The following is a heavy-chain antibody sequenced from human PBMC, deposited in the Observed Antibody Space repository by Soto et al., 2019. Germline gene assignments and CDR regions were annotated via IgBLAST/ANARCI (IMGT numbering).Heavy chain of an antibody. V-gene: IGHV3-48*01. CDR1: GFTFSSYS. Sequence: GGSLRLSCAASGFTFSSYSMNWVRQAPGKGLEWVSYISSSSSTIYYADSVQGRFTISRDNAKNSLYLQMNSLRAEDTAVYYCASICSGGPDPWGQGTLVTVSS. D-gene: IGHD2-15*01. CDR2: ISSSSSTI. J-gene: IGHJ5*02. CDR3: ASICSGGPDP.